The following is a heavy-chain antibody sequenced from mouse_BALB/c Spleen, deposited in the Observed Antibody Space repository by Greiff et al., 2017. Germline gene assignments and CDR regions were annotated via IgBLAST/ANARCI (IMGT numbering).Heavy chain of an antibody. Sequence: VQLQQSGAELVKPGASVKLSCTASGFNIKDTYMHWVKQRPEQGLEWIGRIDPANGNTKYDPKFQGKATITADTSSNTAYLQLSSLTSEDTAVYYCAECDGPRAMDYWGQGTSVTVSS. V-gene: IGHV14-3*02. CDR1: GFNIKDTY. D-gene: IGHD2-3*01. J-gene: IGHJ4*01. CDR3: AECDGPRAMDY. CDR2: IDPANGNT.